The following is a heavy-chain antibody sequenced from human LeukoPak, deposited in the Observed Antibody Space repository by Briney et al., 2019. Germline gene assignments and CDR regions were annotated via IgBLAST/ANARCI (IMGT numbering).Heavy chain of an antibody. CDR3: ARVASAWADDY. CDR2: ISGGSVTI. CDR1: GFSFGYYG. Sequence: GGSLRLSCAASGFSFGYYGMNWVRQAPGKGLEWISYISGGSVTIYYADSVQGRFFISRDDAKSSLYLQVNSLRVEDTAVYYCARVASAWADDYWGQGALVTVSS. V-gene: IGHV3-48*01. J-gene: IGHJ4*02. D-gene: IGHD6-19*01.